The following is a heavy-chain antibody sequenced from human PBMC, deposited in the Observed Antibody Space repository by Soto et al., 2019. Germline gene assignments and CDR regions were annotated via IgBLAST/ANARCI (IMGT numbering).Heavy chain of an antibody. CDR2: IYWDADK. D-gene: IGHD3-3*01. CDR3: AHRVLRTVFGLVTTTAIYFDF. Sequence: QITLNESGPTVVRPTETLTLTCRFSGFSLTTSGVGVGWIRQSPGKAPEWLALIYWDADKRYSASLKSRLTITKDTSKNQVVLTVSDLDPTYTATYYCAHRVLRTVFGLVTTTAIYFDFWGQGTPVAVSS. CDR1: GFSLTTSGVG. J-gene: IGHJ4*02. V-gene: IGHV2-5*02.